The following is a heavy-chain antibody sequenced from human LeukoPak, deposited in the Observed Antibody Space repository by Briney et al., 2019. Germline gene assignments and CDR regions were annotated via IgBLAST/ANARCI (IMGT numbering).Heavy chain of an antibody. D-gene: IGHD1-1*01. V-gene: IGHV3-33*01. J-gene: IGHJ3*02. CDR2: IWYDGSNK. Sequence: GALRLSCAASGFTFSSYGMYWVRQAPGKGLEWVAVIWYDGSNKYYADSVKGRFTISRDNSKNTLYLQMNSLRAEDTAVYYCARETSELERKDDDAFDIWGQGTMVTVSS. CDR3: ARETSELERKDDDAFDI. CDR1: GFTFSSYG.